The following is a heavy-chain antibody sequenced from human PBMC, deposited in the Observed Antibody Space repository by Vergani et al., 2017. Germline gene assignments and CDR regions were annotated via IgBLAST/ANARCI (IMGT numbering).Heavy chain of an antibody. D-gene: IGHD3-22*01. J-gene: IGHJ4*02. V-gene: IGHV1-69*04. CDR1: GGTFSSYA. CDR2: IIPILGIA. CDR3: ARDTDSSGYYFPENPYYFDY. Sequence: QVQLVQSGAEVKKPGSSVKVSCKASGGTFSSYAISWVRQAPGQGLEWMGRIIPILGIANSAQKFQGRVTITADKSTSTVYMELRSLRSEETAVYYCARDTDSSGYYFPENPYYFDYWGQGTLVTVSS.